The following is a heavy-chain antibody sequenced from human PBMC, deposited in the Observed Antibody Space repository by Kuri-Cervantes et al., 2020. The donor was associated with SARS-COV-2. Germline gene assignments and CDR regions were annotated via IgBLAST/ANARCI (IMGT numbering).Heavy chain of an antibody. CDR1: GYTFTGYY. V-gene: IGHV1-2*02. CDR3: AREIGTYYKYTMDV. Sequence: ASVKVSCKASGYTFTGYYMHWVRQAPGQGLEWMGWISPNTGVTKYAQKFQGRVTMTIDTSTTTAHMEVRSLRSDDAAVYFCAREIGTYYKYTMDVWGQGTTVTVSS. J-gene: IGHJ6*02. D-gene: IGHD3-10*01. CDR2: ISPNTGVT.